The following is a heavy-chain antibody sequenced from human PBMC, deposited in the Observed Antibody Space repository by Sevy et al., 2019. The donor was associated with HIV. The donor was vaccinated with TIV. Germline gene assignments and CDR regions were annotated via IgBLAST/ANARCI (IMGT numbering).Heavy chain of an antibody. CDR1: GGSFSGYY. D-gene: IGHD3-22*01. CDR3: ARGSRLSGMDV. V-gene: IGHV4-34*01. J-gene: IGHJ6*02. Sequence: TEILSLTCAVYGGSFSGYYWSWIRQPPGKGLEWIGEINHSGSTNYNPSLKSRVTIAVDTSKNQFSLKLSSVTAADTAVHYCARGSRLSGMDVWGQGTTVTVSS. CDR2: INHSGST.